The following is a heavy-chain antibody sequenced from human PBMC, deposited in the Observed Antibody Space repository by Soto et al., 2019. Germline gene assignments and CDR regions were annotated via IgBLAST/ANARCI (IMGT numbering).Heavy chain of an antibody. CDR3: ARLISASLYYYYYMDV. D-gene: IGHD3-10*01. CDR2: IYYSGST. J-gene: IGHJ6*03. V-gene: IGHV4-59*08. CDR1: GGSISSDY. Sequence: SETLSLTCTVSGGSISSDYWSWIRQPPGKGLEWIGYIYYSGSTNYNPSLKSRVTISVDTSKNQFSLKLSSVTAADTAVYYCARLISASLYYYYYMDVWGKGTTVTVSS.